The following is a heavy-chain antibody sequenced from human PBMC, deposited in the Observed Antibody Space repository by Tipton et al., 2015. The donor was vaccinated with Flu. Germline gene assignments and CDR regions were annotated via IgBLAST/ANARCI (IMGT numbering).Heavy chain of an antibody. D-gene: IGHD4-17*01. CDR1: GYSISSGYY. CDR2: IYYSGST. J-gene: IGHJ5*02. Sequence: TLSLTCTVSGYSISSGYYWGWIRQPPGKGLEWIGGIYYSGSTYYNPSLKSRVTISVDTSKNQFSLKLSSVTAADTAVYYCARVATTVTIWAWGQGTLVTVSS. CDR3: ARVATTVTIWA. V-gene: IGHV4-38-2*02.